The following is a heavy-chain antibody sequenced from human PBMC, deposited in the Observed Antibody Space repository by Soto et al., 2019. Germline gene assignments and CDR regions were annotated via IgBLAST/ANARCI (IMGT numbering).Heavy chain of an antibody. Sequence: PGGSLRLSCAASGFTFSSYEMNWVRQAPGKGLEWISYITSSGTTIYYADSVKGRFTISRDNAKNSLYLQMNSLRAEDTAVYYCARGNSPVKVYWGQGTLVTVSS. CDR2: ITSSGTTI. J-gene: IGHJ4*02. CDR3: ARGNSPVKVY. V-gene: IGHV3-48*03. CDR1: GFTFSSYE. D-gene: IGHD2-21*01.